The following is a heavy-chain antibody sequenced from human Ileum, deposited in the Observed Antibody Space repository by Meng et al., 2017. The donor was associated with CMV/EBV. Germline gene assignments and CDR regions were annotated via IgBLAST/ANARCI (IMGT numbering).Heavy chain of an antibody. D-gene: IGHD4-17*01. J-gene: IGHJ4*02. CDR1: GFAFSSSW. CDR2: IKPDGSEP. CDR3: ARDPSYGAVDY. V-gene: IGHV3-7*01. Sequence: GESLKISCVASGFAFSSSWMSWLRQTPEKGLEWVANIKPDGSEPYYVASVRGRFTISRDNAKNSLYLQMNSLTAEGTAVYYCARDPSYGAVDYWGQGTMVTVSS.